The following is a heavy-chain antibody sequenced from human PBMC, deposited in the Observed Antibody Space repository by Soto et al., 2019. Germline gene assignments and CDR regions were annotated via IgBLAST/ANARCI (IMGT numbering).Heavy chain of an antibody. D-gene: IGHD2-15*01. Sequence: QVQLVQSGAEVKKPGSSVKVSCKASGGTFSSYTISWVRQAPGQGLEWMGRIIPILGIANYAQKFQGRVTITANKSTSTAYMELSSLRSDDTAVYYCAAKYCSGGSCYRRGESFDYWGQGTLVTVSS. V-gene: IGHV1-69*02. CDR2: IIPILGIA. CDR3: AAKYCSGGSCYRRGESFDY. J-gene: IGHJ4*02. CDR1: GGTFSSYT.